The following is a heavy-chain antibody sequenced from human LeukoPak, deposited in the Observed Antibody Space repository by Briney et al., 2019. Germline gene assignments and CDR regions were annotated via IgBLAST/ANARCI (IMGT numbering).Heavy chain of an antibody. J-gene: IGHJ4*02. CDR1: GYTFTSYY. D-gene: IGHD3-10*01. Sequence: ASVKVSCKASGYTFTSYYMHWVRQAPGQGLEWVGIINPSDGSTTYAQKFQGRVTMTRDTSTSTVYMELSSLRVEDTAVYSCARASGPFDYWGQGTLVTVSS. CDR2: INPSDGST. V-gene: IGHV1-46*01. CDR3: ARASGPFDY.